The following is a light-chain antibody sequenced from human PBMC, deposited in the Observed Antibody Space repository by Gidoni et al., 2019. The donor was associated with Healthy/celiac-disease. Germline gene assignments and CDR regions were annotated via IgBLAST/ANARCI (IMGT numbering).Light chain of an antibody. CDR3: QQYNNPEWT. CDR1: QSVSSN. J-gene: IGKJ1*01. V-gene: IGKV3-15*01. Sequence: EIVMTQSPATLSVSPGERATLSCRASQSVSSNLAWYQQKPGQAPRLLIYGESTRATGIPARFSGSGSGTEFTLTISSLQSEDFAVYYCQQYNNPEWTFGQGTKVEIK. CDR2: GES.